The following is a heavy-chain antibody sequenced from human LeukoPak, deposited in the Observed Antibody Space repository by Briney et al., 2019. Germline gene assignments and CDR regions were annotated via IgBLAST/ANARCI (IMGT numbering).Heavy chain of an antibody. CDR1: GGSFSGYY. V-gene: IGHV4-59*01. J-gene: IGHJ4*02. CDR3: AREVPDYGDYFDY. CDR2: IYYSGST. D-gene: IGHD4-17*01. Sequence: PSETLSLTCVVYGGSFSGYYWSWIRQPPGKGLEWIGYIYYSGSTNYNPSLKSRVTISVDTSKNQFSLKLSSVTAADTAVYYCAREVPDYGDYFDYWGQGTLVTVSS.